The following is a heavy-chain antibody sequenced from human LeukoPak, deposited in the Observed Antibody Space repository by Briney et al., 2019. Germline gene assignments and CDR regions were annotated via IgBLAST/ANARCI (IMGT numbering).Heavy chain of an antibody. CDR1: GYSFPIYW. J-gene: IGHJ4*02. CDR2: IYPGDSDT. Sequence: GESLKISCKGSGYSFPIYWIAWVRQMPGKGLEWMGIIYPGDSDTRYSPSFQGQVTISADKSISTAYLQWSSLKASDTAMYYCASTHRPGGGDEDYFDYWGQGTLVTVSS. CDR3: ASTHRPGGGDEDYFDY. V-gene: IGHV5-51*01. D-gene: IGHD2-21*02.